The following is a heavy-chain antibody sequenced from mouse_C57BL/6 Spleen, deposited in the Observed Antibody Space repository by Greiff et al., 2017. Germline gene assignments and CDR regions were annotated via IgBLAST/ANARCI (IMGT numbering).Heavy chain of an antibody. CDR3: ARWGGYDGGAMDY. D-gene: IGHD2-2*01. V-gene: IGHV1-61*01. Sequence: VQLQQPGAELVRPGSSVTLSCTASGYTFTSYWMDWVTQRPGQGLAWIGNLYPSDSETHYNQKFTDKATLTVDKSSSTAYMQLSSLTSEDSAVYYCARWGGYDGGAMDYWGQGTSVTVSS. CDR1: GYTFTSYW. J-gene: IGHJ4*01. CDR2: LYPSDSET.